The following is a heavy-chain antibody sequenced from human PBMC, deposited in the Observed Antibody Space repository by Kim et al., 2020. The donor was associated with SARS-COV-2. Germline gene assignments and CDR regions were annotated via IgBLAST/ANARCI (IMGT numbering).Heavy chain of an antibody. CDR3: ARVKRGYSGYDLDY. Sequence: SETLSLTCAVYGGSFSGYYWSWIRQPPGKGLEWIGEINHSGSTNYNPSLKSRVTISVDTSKNQFSLKLSSVTAADTAVYYCARVKRGYSGYDLDYWGQGTLVTVSS. CDR2: INHSGST. CDR1: GGSFSGYY. D-gene: IGHD5-12*01. J-gene: IGHJ4*02. V-gene: IGHV4-34*01.